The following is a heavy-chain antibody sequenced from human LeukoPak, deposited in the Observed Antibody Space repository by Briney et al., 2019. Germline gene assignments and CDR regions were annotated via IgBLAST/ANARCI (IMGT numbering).Heavy chain of an antibody. CDR2: ISYDGTNE. J-gene: IGHJ6*04. Sequence: GRSLRLSCAASRFTFNTYTMNWVRQAPGKGLEWVALISYDGTNEYYADSVKGRFTISRDNSKNTVSVQMNSQRIEDTAVYYCARAGGCSGGSCYYYYYGMDVWGKGTTVTVSS. D-gene: IGHD2-15*01. CDR3: ARAGGCSGGSCYYYYYGMDV. V-gene: IGHV3-30*04. CDR1: RFTFNTYT.